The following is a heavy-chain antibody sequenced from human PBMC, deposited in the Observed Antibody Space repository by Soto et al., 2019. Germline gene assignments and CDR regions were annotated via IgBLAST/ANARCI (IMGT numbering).Heavy chain of an antibody. V-gene: IGHV3-33*08. CDR3: ARDQTDSGGYSDS. Sequence: GGSLRLSCEASGFTFSTYGMHWVRQAPGKGLEWVAIIWNDGSNEYYADSVKGRFTISRDNSKNTLYLQLRNLGAEDSAVYFCARDQTDSGGYSDSWGQGTLVTVSS. D-gene: IGHD3-22*01. CDR2: IWNDGSNE. J-gene: IGHJ4*02. CDR1: GFTFSTYG.